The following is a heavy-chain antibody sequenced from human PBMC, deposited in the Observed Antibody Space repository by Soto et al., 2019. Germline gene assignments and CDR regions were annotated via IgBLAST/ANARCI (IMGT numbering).Heavy chain of an antibody. CDR2: IYYSGSN. D-gene: IGHD3-3*01. Sequence: PSETLSLTCTVSGGSISSSSYYWGWIGQPPGKGLVWIGSIYYSGSNYYSASLKRFVTISVDMTKNQFSLKLSSVTAADTGVYYCARIGDFWSGFFGCMDVWGQGTTVTVSS. J-gene: IGHJ6*02. CDR3: ARIGDFWSGFFGCMDV. V-gene: IGHV4-39*01. CDR1: GGSISSSSYY.